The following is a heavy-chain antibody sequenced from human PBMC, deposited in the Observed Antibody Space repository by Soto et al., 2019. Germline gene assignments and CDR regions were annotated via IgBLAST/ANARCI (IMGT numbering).Heavy chain of an antibody. J-gene: IGHJ4*02. CDR2: IIPILNSP. V-gene: IGHV1-69*01. CDR1: GGTFGSYA. D-gene: IGHD3-3*01. Sequence: QVQLVQSGAEVKKPGSSVKVSCKASGGTFGSYAITWVRRAPGQGLEWLGGIIPILNSPAYAQKFQARVGITADEITNTAYMELNSLRFDDTAVYYCASPLRWSGYYIAFDYWGQGTLVIVSS. CDR3: ASPLRWSGYYIAFDY.